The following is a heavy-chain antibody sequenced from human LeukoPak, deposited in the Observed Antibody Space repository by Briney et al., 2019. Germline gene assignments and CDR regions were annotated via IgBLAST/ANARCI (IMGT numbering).Heavy chain of an antibody. CDR3: ARGQYYFDY. Sequence: PSETLSLTCTVSGGSISTYYWSWIRQPPGKGLEWIGYISYSGSTKYNPPLKSRVTISVDTSKNQFSLKLSSVTAADTAVYYCARGQYYFDYWGQGTLVTVSS. CDR1: GGSISTYY. CDR2: ISYSGST. J-gene: IGHJ4*02. V-gene: IGHV4-59*08.